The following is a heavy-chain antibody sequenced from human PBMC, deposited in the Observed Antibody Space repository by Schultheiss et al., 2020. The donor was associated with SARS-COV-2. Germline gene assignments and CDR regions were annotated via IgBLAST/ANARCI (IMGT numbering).Heavy chain of an antibody. CDR3: ARARLWFGELHYDY. V-gene: IGHV4-59*01. CDR2: IYYSGST. Sequence: SQTLSLTCTVSGGSISSYYWSWIRQPPGKGLEWIGYIYYSGSTNYNPSLKSRVTISVDTSKNQFSLKLSSVTAADTAVYYCARARLWFGELHYDYWGQGTLVTGSS. CDR1: GGSISSYY. J-gene: IGHJ4*02. D-gene: IGHD3-10*01.